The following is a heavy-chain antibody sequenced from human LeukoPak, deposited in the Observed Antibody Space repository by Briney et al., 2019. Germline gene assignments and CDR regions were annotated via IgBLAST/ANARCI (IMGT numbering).Heavy chain of an antibody. CDR3: ASDMVGAITFGY. CDR1: GFTFSSYA. Sequence: GGSLRLSCAASGFTFSSYAMHWVRQAPGKGLEWVAVISYDGSNKYYADSVKGRFTISRDNAKNTLYLQMNSLRAEDTAVYYCASDMVGAITFGYWGQGTLVTVSS. J-gene: IGHJ4*02. V-gene: IGHV3-30-3*01. CDR2: ISYDGSNK. D-gene: IGHD1-26*01.